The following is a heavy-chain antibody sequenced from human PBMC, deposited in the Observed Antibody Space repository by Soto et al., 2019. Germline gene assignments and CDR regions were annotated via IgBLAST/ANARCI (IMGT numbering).Heavy chain of an antibody. CDR1: VFTFSNAW. Sequence: GWSLRLSCSASVFTFSNAWMSWVRQAPGKGLEWVGRIKSKTDGGTTDYAAPVKGRFTISRDDSKNTLYLQMNSLKTEDTAVYYCTTLPRGHCSSTSCYRVPLWGWGQGTLVTVSS. CDR3: TTLPRGHCSSTSCYRVPLWG. CDR2: IKSKTDGGTT. V-gene: IGHV3-15*01. D-gene: IGHD2-2*02. J-gene: IGHJ4*02.